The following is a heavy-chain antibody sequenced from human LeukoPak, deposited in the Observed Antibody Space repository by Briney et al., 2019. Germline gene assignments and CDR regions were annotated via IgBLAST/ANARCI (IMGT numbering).Heavy chain of an antibody. V-gene: IGHV4-39*01. CDR3: SIIQGSGGLTMLDY. Sequence: PSETLSLTCTVSGGSISSISYYWGWLRQPPGTGLEWLGSSYYSGSTYYNPSLKCRFTISVAKSQNPFSLNLSSVAAPDTASFSRSIIQGSGGLTMLDYWGQGSLVTVSS. J-gene: IGHJ4*02. D-gene: IGHD2-15*01. CDR2: SYYSGST. CDR1: GGSISSISYY.